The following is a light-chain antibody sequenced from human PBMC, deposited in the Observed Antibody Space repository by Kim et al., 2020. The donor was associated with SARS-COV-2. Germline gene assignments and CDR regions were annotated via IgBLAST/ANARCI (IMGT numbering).Light chain of an antibody. CDR3: QQGYST. CDR1: QSISTY. Sequence: DIQMTQSPFSLSASVGDRVTITCRASQSISTYLNWYQQKPGKAPKLLIYAASSLPSGVPSRFSGSGPGTDFTLTISSLQPEDFATYYCQQGYSTFGQGTKLEI. V-gene: IGKV1-39*01. CDR2: AAS. J-gene: IGKJ2*01.